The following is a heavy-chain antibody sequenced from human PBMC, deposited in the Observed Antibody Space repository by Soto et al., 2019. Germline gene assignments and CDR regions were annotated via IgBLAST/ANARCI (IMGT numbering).Heavy chain of an antibody. J-gene: IGHJ4*02. Sequence: QVQLVESGGGVVQPGRSLRLSCAASGFTFSSYGMHWVRQAPGKGLEWVAVISYDGSNKYYADSVKGRFTISRDKSKNTLYLQKNSLRAEDSAVYYCAKEWVYDSSGGSFDYWGQGTLVTVST. CDR2: ISYDGSNK. CDR3: AKEWVYDSSGGSFDY. V-gene: IGHV3-30*18. D-gene: IGHD3-22*01. CDR1: GFTFSSYG.